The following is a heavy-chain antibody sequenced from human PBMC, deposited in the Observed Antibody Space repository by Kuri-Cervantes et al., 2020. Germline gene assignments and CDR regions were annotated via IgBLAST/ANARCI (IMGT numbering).Heavy chain of an antibody. D-gene: IGHD1-26*01. V-gene: IGHV1-69*13. CDR1: GGTFSSYA. J-gene: IGHJ6*02. CDR3: ARELGIGIVGATGYYYGMDV. Sequence: SVKVSCKASGGTFSSYAISWVRQAPGQGLEWMGGIIPIFGTANYAQKFQGRVTITADESTSTAYMELSSLRSEDTAVYYCARELGIGIVGATGYYYGMDVWGRGTTVTVSS. CDR2: IIPIFGTA.